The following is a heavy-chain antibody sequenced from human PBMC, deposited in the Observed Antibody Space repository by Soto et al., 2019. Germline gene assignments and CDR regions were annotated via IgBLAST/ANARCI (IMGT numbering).Heavy chain of an antibody. J-gene: IGHJ4*02. D-gene: IGHD3-10*01. Sequence: QVTLKESGPVLVKPTETLTLTCTVSGFSLSNARMSVSWSRQPPGKALEWLAHVFSNDAKSYGASLKNRLTNSEDSSKSQVVLTMTKMDPVDTATYYCSRIRGWGWLGPNDNWGQATLVTVSS. V-gene: IGHV2-26*01. CDR2: VFSNDAK. CDR3: SRIRGWGWLGPNDN. CDR1: GFSLSNARMS.